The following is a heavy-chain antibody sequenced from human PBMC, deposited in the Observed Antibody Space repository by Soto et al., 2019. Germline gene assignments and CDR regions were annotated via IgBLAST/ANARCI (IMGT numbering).Heavy chain of an antibody. V-gene: IGHV5-10-1*01. Sequence: PGESLKISCKGSGYSFTSYWISWVRQMPGKGLEWMGRIDPSDSYTNYSPSFQGYVTISADKSISTAYLQWSSLKASDTATYYCAQRRGDLLTGHYYFHFWGQGTLVTVSS. CDR1: GYSFTSYW. CDR2: IDPSDSYT. J-gene: IGHJ4*02. D-gene: IGHD3-9*01. CDR3: AQRRGDLLTGHYYFHF.